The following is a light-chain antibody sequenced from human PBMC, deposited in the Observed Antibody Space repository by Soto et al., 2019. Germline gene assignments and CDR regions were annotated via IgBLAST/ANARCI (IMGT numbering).Light chain of an antibody. V-gene: IGKV1-17*03. Sequence: DVQMTQSPSAMSASVGDRVTITCRASQDISRFVAWFQQKPGKAPERLIYDTSSLQPGVPSRFSGSGSGTEFTLAISGLQPEDFATYYCLQHNNYPYTFGQGTKLEI. CDR2: DTS. CDR1: QDISRF. J-gene: IGKJ2*01. CDR3: LQHNNYPYT.